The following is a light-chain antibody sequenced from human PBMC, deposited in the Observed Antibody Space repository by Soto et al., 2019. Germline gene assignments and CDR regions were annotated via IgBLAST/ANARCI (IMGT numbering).Light chain of an antibody. CDR3: SSYTRSSIPV. CDR2: EVS. Sequence: QSALTQPASVSGSPGQSITISCTGTSSDVGGYNYVSWYQQHPGKAPKLMIYEVSNRPSGVSNRFSGSKSGNTASLTISGLQAEDEADYYCSSYTRSSIPVFGGGTKVTVL. CDR1: SSDVGGYNY. V-gene: IGLV2-14*01. J-gene: IGLJ2*01.